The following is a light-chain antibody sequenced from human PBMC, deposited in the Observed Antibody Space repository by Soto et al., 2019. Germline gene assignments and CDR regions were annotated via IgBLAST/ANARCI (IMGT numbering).Light chain of an antibody. CDR3: QQYGSSPRT. J-gene: IGKJ1*01. CDR2: GAS. V-gene: IGKV3-20*01. Sequence: ETVLTQSPGTLSVSPGERATLSCRASQSVSSNYLAWFQQKSGQAPRLLIYGASSRATGIPDRFSGSGSGTDFTLTISRLEPEDSAVYYCQQYGSSPRTFGQGTKVDIK. CDR1: QSVSSNY.